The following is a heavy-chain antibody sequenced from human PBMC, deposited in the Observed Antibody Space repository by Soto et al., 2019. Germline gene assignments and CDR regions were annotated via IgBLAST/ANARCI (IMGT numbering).Heavy chain of an antibody. CDR1: GDSISTFY. J-gene: IGHJ4*02. CDR3: ARVRSNLFDY. CDR2: IHYSGST. V-gene: IGHV4-59*01. Sequence: AETLSLTCTVSGDSISTFYWNWIRQPPGKGLEWIGYIHYSGSTNYNPSLKSQVIISVDTSKNQFSLKLSSVTAADTAVYFCARVRSNLFDYWGQGTLVTVSS. D-gene: IGHD3-3*01.